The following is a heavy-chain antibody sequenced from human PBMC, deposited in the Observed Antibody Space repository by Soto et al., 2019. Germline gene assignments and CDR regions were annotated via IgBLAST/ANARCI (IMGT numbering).Heavy chain of an antibody. CDR2: IYYSGST. CDR1: GGSISSGGYY. CDR3: ARGRPSAGFYYYYYGMDV. Sequence: PSATLAITGTVSGGSISSGGYYWSWIRQHPGKGLEWIGYIYYSGSTYYNPSLKSRVTISVDTSKNQFSLKLSSVTAADTAVYYCARGRPSAGFYYYYYGMDVWGQGTTVTVSS. D-gene: IGHD6-13*01. V-gene: IGHV4-31*03. J-gene: IGHJ6*02.